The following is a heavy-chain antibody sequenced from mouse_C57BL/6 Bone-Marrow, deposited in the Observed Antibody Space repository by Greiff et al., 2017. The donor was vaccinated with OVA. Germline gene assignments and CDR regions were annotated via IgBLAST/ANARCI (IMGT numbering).Heavy chain of an antibody. V-gene: IGHV14-4*01. CDR2: IDPENGDT. J-gene: IGHJ2*01. CDR1: GFNIKDDY. CDR3: TTYRY. Sequence: VQLKRSGAELVRPGASVKLSCTASGFNIKDDYMHWVKERPEQGLEWIGWIDPENGDTEYASKFQGKATITADTSSKTVYLHLSSLTSEDTAVYYCTTYRYWGQGTTLTVSS.